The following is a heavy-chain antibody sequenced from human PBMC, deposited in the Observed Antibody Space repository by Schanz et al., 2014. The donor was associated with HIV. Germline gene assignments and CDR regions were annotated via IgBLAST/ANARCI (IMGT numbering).Heavy chain of an antibody. CDR1: GYTFTGHS. V-gene: IGHV1-8*02. CDR2: MNPNRGNA. J-gene: IGHJ6*02. D-gene: IGHD3-16*02. CDR3: ARRRGWGSYRYFPYGLDV. Sequence: QVQLVQSGAEVKKPGSSVKVSCKASGYTFTGHSMHWVRQAPGQGLEWMGWMNPNRGNAGFAQNFQGRVTLTRDTSITTAYMELTSLRPEDTAVYYCARRRGWGSYRYFPYGLDVWGQGTTVTVSS.